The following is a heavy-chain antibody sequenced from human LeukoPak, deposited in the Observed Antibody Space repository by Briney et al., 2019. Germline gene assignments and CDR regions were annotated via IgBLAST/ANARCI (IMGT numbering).Heavy chain of an antibody. D-gene: IGHD3-3*01. CDR1: GYTFTSYY. CDR2: INPSGGST. J-gene: IGHJ6*02. Sequence: ASVKVSCTASGYTFTSYYMHWVRQAPGQGLEWMGIINPSGGSTSYAQKFQGRVTMTEDTSTDTAYMELSSLRSEDTAVYYCATAYVLRFLEWFGGMDVWGQGTTVSVSS. V-gene: IGHV1-46*01. CDR3: ATAYVLRFLEWFGGMDV.